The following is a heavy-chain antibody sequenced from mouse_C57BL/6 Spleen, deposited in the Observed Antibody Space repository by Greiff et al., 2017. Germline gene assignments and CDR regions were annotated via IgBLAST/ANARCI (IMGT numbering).Heavy chain of an antibody. D-gene: IGHD2-4*01. CDR2: IWRGGST. CDR1: GFSLTSYG. V-gene: IGHV2-5*01. J-gene: IGHJ4*01. CDR3: AKKRYYDYGYAMDY. Sequence: VQLQQSGPGLVQPSQSLSITCTVSGFSLTSYGVHWVRQSPGKGLEWLGVIWRGGSTDYNAAFMSRLSITKDNSKNQVFFKMNSLQADDTAIYYCAKKRYYDYGYAMDYWGQGTSVTVSS.